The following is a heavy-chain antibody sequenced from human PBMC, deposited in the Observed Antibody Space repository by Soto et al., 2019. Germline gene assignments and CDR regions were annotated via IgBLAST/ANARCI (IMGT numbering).Heavy chain of an antibody. J-gene: IGHJ4*02. CDR3: AKDTGRSWLVAAIPTFDY. Sequence: PGGSLRLSCAASGFTFSSYAMSWVRQAPGKGLEWVSAISGSGGSTYYADSVKGRFTISRDNSKNTLYLQMNSLRAEDTAVYYCAKDTGRSWLVAAIPTFDYWGQGTLVTVSS. D-gene: IGHD5-12*01. CDR2: ISGSGGST. V-gene: IGHV3-23*01. CDR1: GFTFSSYA.